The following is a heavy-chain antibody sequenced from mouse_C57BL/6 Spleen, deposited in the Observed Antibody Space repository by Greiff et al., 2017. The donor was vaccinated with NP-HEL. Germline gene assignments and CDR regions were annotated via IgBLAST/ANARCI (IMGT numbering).Heavy chain of an antibody. CDR3: ARRGYDYYGSYFDY. D-gene: IGHD1-1*01. CDR1: GYTFTSYW. V-gene: IGHV1-55*01. Sequence: QVQLQQPGAELVKPGASVKMSCKASGYTFTSYWITWVKQRPGQGLEWIGVIYPGSGSTNYNEKFKSKATLTVDTSSSTAYMQLSRLTSEDSAVYYCARRGYDYYGSYFDYWGQGTTRTVSS. CDR2: IYPGSGST. J-gene: IGHJ2*01.